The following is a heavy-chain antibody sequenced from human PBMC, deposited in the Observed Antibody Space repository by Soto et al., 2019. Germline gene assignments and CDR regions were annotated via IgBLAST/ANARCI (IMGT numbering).Heavy chain of an antibody. J-gene: IGHJ4*02. Sequence: QVHLQESGPGLVKPSGTLSLTCAVSGASINSNWWSWVRQPPGKGLEWIGEIYHSGNSHYNPSLEGRAPISMDMSKHQLSLRLTSVTAADTAVYYCARHISVPTTRGVDYWGQGALVTVSS. D-gene: IGHD4-17*01. V-gene: IGHV4-4*02. CDR3: ARHISVPTTRGVDY. CDR1: GASINSNW. CDR2: IYHSGNS.